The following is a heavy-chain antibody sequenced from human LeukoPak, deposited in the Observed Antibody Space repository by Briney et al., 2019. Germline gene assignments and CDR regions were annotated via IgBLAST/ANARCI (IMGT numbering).Heavy chain of an antibody. Sequence: GGSLRLSCAASGFTFSSYWMHWVRQAPGKGLEWVSGISWNSGSIGYADSVKGRFTISRDNAKNSLYLQMNSLRAEDTALYYCAKDRGYDILTGYLFDYWGQGTLVTVSS. CDR2: ISWNSGSI. J-gene: IGHJ4*02. CDR3: AKDRGYDILTGYLFDY. V-gene: IGHV3-9*01. D-gene: IGHD3-9*01. CDR1: GFTFSSYW.